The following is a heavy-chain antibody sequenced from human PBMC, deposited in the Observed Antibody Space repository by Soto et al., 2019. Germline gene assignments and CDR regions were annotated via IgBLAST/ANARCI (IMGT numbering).Heavy chain of an antibody. CDR1: GFTVSSNY. Sequence: EVQLVESGGGLVQPGGSLRLSCAASGFTVSSNYMSWVRQAPGTGLEWVSVIYSGGSTYYADSVKGRFTISRHNTKNTRNRQRNGPRAEDTAVYDSARGQPGLRGIAARPNYYYMDVWGKGTTVTVSS. CDR3: ARGQPGLRGIAARPNYYYMDV. J-gene: IGHJ6*03. CDR2: IYSGGST. V-gene: IGHV3-53*04. D-gene: IGHD6-6*01.